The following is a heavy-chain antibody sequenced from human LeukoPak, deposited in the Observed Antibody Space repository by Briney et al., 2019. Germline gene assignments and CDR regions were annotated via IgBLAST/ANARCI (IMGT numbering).Heavy chain of an antibody. CDR1: GFTFVGYW. J-gene: IGHJ4*02. V-gene: IGHV3-7*01. CDR3: ARDKGQHSSSGSRFDY. D-gene: IGHD3-22*01. CDR2: IRQDGGDE. Sequence: PGGSLRLSCEASGFTFVGYWMSWVRQVPGKGLEWVANIRQDGGDEHYVDSVKGRFTISRDNAKNSVFLQMNSLRAEDTAVYFCARDKGQHSSSGSRFDYWGQGTLVTVSS.